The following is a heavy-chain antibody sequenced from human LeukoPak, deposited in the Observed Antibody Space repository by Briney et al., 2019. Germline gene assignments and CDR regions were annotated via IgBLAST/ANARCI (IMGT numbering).Heavy chain of an antibody. V-gene: IGHV3-21*01. CDR2: ISSSSDYR. CDR3: ASDDF. CDR1: GFSFISYS. J-gene: IGHJ4*02. Sequence: PGGSLRLSCAASGFSFISYSMNWVRQAPGKGLEWVSSISSSSDYRYHADSVKGRFTISRDNPKKSLYLQMNSLRAEDTAVYYCASDDFWGQGTLVTVSS.